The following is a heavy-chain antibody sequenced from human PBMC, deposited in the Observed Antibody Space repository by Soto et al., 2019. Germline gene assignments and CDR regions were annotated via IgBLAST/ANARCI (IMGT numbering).Heavy chain of an antibody. V-gene: IGHV4-39*01. J-gene: IGHJ4*02. CDR1: GGSISSGGYY. CDR2: IYYSGST. Sequence: SETLSLTCTVSGGSISSGGYYWSWIRQPPGKGLEWIGSIYYSGSTYYNPSLKSRVTISVDTSKNQFSLKLSSVTAADTAVYYCARHGASGYRSRTFDYWGKGPLVTVPQ. D-gene: IGHD3-9*01. CDR3: ARHGASGYRSRTFDY.